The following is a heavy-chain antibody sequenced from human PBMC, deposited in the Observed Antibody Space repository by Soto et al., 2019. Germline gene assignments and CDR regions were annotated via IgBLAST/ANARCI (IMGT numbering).Heavy chain of an antibody. CDR2: IYYSGST. CDR3: ARGATAGKYYFDY. CDR1: GGSISSGDYY. V-gene: IGHV4-30-4*01. J-gene: IGHJ4*02. Sequence: SETLSLTCTVSGGSISSGDYYWSWIRQPPGKGLEWIGYIYYSGSTYYNPSLKSRVTISVDTSKNQFSLKLSSVTAADTAVYYCARGATAGKYYFDYWGQGTLVTVSS. D-gene: IGHD6-13*01.